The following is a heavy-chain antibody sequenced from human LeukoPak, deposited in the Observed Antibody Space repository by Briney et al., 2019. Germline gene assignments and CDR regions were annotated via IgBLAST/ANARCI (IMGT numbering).Heavy chain of an antibody. J-gene: IGHJ4*02. CDR2: IDPSDSYT. D-gene: IGHD3-10*01. Sequence: GESLKISCKGSGYSFTTYWITWVRQMPGKGLEWMGRIDPSDSYTKNSPSFQGHVSISANKSISTAYLQWSSLKASDTAMYYCGRLDMTRGVFIDYWGQGTLVTVSS. CDR3: GRLDMTRGVFIDY. V-gene: IGHV5-10-1*01. CDR1: GYSFTTYW.